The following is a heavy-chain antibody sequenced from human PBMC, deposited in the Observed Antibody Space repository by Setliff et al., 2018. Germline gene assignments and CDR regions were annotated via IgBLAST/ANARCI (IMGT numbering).Heavy chain of an antibody. CDR1: GASFSAITYY. CDR3: AKDVGDGYGVGAYASGGFDI. Sequence: SETLSLTCSVSGASFSAITYYWAWIRQPPGKGLEWIGDVHYSGNIYYKSSLQTRATISLDTSTSQFYLRLHSVTAADTAVYYCAKDVGDGYGVGAYASGGFDIWGQGTLVPSPQ. CDR2: VHYSGNI. J-gene: IGHJ3*02. V-gene: IGHV4-39*02. D-gene: IGHD5-18*01.